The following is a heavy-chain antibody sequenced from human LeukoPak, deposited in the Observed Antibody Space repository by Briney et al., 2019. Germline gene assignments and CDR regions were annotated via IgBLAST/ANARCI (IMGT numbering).Heavy chain of an antibody. CDR2: ISWNSGSI. D-gene: IGHD2-21*02. J-gene: IGHJ1*01. CDR1: GFTFDDYA. CDR3: AISPCGGDCYSTLGYFQH. V-gene: IGHV3-9*01. Sequence: GGSLRLSCAASGFTFDDYAMHWVRQAPGKGLEWVSGISWNSGSIGYADSVKGRFTISRDNAKNSLYLQMNSLRAEDTALYYCAISPCGGDCYSTLGYFQHWGQGTLVTVSS.